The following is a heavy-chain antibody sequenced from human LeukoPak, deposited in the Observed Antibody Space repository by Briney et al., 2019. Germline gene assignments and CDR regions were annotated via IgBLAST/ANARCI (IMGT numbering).Heavy chain of an antibody. D-gene: IGHD3-10*01. CDR1: GFTFSSYE. V-gene: IGHV3-48*03. CDR2: ISSSGSTI. CDR3: ARGKRHYGSGEYYFDY. Sequence: PGGSLRLSCTASGFTFSSYEMNWVRQAPGKGLEWVSYISSSGSTIYYADSVKGRFTISRDNAKNSLYLQMNSLRAEDTAVYYCARGKRHYGSGEYYFDYWGQGTLVTVSS. J-gene: IGHJ4*02.